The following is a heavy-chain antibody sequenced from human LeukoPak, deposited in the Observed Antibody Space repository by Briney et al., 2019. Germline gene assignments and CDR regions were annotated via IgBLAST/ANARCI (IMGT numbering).Heavy chain of an antibody. D-gene: IGHD6-6*01. Sequence: SETLSLTCTVSGGSISSSSYYWGWIRQPPGKGLEWIGSIYYSGSTYYNPSLKSRDTISVDTSKNQFSLKLSSVTAADTAVYYCARRSIAARPVGEDIEYFQHWGQGTLVTVSS. J-gene: IGHJ1*01. V-gene: IGHV4-39*01. CDR1: GGSISSSSYY. CDR2: IYYSGST. CDR3: ARRSIAARPVGEDIEYFQH.